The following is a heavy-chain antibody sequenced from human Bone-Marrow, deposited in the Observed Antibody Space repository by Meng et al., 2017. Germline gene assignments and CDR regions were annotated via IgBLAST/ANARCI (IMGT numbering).Heavy chain of an antibody. J-gene: IGHJ4*02. V-gene: IGHV3-7*01. CDR3: ARGIFNLRY. CDR1: GFTFSSYG. CDR2: IKQDGSEE. D-gene: IGHD3-3*01. Sequence: GGSLRLSCAASGFTFSSYGMHWVRQAPGKGLEWVASIKQDGSEEFYVDSVKGRFTLSRDNAKNSLYLQMNSLRAEDTALYYCARGIFNLRYWGQGTLVTVSS.